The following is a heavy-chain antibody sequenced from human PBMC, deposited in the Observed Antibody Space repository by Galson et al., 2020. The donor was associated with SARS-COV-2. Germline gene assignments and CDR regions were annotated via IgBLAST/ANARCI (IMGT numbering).Heavy chain of an antibody. V-gene: IGHV4-34*01. J-gene: IGHJ4*02. CDR2: INHSGST. CDR1: GGTFSGYY. D-gene: IGHD6-13*01. Sequence: SETLSLTCAVYGGTFSGYYWSWIRQPPGKGLEWIGEINHSGSTNYNPSLKSRVTISVDTSTNQFSLKLSAVTAADTAVYYCARDGYGSSWYGSRTPFDYWGQGTLVTVSS. CDR3: ARDGYGSSWYGSRTPFDY.